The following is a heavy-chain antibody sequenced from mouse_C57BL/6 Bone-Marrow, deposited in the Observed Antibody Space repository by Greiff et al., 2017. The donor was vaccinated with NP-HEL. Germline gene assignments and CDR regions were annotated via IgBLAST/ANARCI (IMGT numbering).Heavy chain of an antibody. D-gene: IGHD1-1*01. CDR1: GFTFSDYY. Sequence: EVMLVESGGGLVQPGGSLKLSCAASGFTFSDYYMYWVRQTPEKRLEWVAYISNGGGSTYYPDTVKGRFTISRDNAKNTLYLQMSRLKSEDTAMYYCARPHGSSYLFAYWGQGTLVTVSA. CDR2: ISNGGGST. J-gene: IGHJ3*01. V-gene: IGHV5-12*01. CDR3: ARPHGSSYLFAY.